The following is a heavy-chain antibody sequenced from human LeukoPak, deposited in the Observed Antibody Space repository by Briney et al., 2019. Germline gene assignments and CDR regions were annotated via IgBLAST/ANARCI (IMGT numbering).Heavy chain of an antibody. Sequence: PGGSLRLSCAASGFTFSSYSMNWFRQAPGKGLEWVSSISSSSSYIYYADSVKGRFTISRDNAKNSLYLQMNSLRAEDTAVYYCARGDYSSGWLFDYWGQGTLVTVSS. CDR2: ISSSSSYI. CDR3: ARGDYSSGWLFDY. D-gene: IGHD6-19*01. CDR1: GFTFSSYS. V-gene: IGHV3-21*01. J-gene: IGHJ4*02.